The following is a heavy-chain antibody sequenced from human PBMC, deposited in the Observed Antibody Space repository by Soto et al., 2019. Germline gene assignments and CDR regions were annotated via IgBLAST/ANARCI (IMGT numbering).Heavy chain of an antibody. CDR3: ASGAGSAIFDY. D-gene: IGHD6-19*01. V-gene: IGHV3-66*01. CDR1: GFTVSHNY. CDR2: IYGGGST. Sequence: EVKLVESGGGLVQPGGSLRLSCAASGFTVSHNYMSWVRQAPGKGLEWVSVIYGGGSTSYADSVKGRFTISRDNSKNMVYLQMNSLRVEDTAVYYCASGAGSAIFDYWGQGTLVTVSS. J-gene: IGHJ4*02.